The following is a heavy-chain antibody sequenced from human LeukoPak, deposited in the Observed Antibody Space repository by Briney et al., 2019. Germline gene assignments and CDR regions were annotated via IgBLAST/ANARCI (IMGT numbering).Heavy chain of an antibody. CDR3: ARLRGVYRLY. D-gene: IGHD5/OR15-5a*01. CDR1: GFTFSDYE. V-gene: IGHV3-48*03. J-gene: IGHJ4*02. CDR2: ISSSGSTI. Sequence: PGGSLRLSCAASGFTFSDYEMNWVRQAPGKGLEWVSYISSSGSTIYYADSVKGRFTISRDNAKNSLYLQINSLRAEDTAVYYCARLRGVYRLYWGQGTLVTVSS.